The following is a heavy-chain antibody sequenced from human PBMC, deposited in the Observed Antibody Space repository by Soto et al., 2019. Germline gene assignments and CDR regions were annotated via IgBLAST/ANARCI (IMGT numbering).Heavy chain of an antibody. Sequence: ASVKVSCKASGYTFTSYAMHWVRQAPGQRLEWMGWINAGNGNTKYSQKFQGRVTITRDTSASTAYMELSSLRSEDTAVYYCARVKGYCTNGVCYSVNTDGYYFDYWGQGTLVTVSS. CDR2: INAGNGNT. D-gene: IGHD2-8*01. CDR3: ARVKGYCTNGVCYSVNTDGYYFDY. CDR1: GYTFTSYA. V-gene: IGHV1-3*01. J-gene: IGHJ4*02.